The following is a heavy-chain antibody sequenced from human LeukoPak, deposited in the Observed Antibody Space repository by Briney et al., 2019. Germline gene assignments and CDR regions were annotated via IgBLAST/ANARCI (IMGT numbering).Heavy chain of an antibody. Sequence: PGGSLRLSCAASGFTFSSYGMHWARQAPGKGLEWVAFIRYDGSNKYYADSVKGRFTISRDNSKNTPYLQMNSLRAEDTAVYYCAKDIYGSGPYAFDIWGQGTMVTVSS. CDR2: IRYDGSNK. CDR3: AKDIYGSGPYAFDI. V-gene: IGHV3-30*02. CDR1: GFTFSSYG. J-gene: IGHJ3*02. D-gene: IGHD3-10*01.